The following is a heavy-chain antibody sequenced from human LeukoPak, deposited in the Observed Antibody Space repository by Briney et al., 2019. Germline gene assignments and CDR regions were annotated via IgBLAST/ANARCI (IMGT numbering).Heavy chain of an antibody. V-gene: IGHV3-49*04. CDR3: TSLRDSSGYYYEGDAFDI. Sequence: PGGSLRLSCATYGFTFGDYAMSWVRQAPGKGLEWVGFIRSKAYGGTTKYAASVKGRFTISRDDSKSIAYLQMNSLKTEDTAVYYCTSLRDSSGYYYEGDAFDIWGQGTMVTVSS. J-gene: IGHJ3*02. CDR1: GFTFGDYA. D-gene: IGHD3-22*01. CDR2: IRSKAYGGTT.